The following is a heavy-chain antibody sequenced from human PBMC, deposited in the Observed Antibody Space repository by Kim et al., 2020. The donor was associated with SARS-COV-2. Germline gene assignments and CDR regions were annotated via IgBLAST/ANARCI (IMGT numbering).Heavy chain of an antibody. Sequence: GGSLRLSCAASGFTFSSYAMHWVRQAPGKGLEWVAVISYDGSNKYYADSVKGRFTISRDNSKNTLYLQMNSLRAEDTAVYYCARNYYDSSGYYPGGYYY. CDR2: ISYDGSNK. CDR1: GFTFSSYA. J-gene: IGHJ6*01. CDR3: ARNYYDSSGYYPGGYYY. V-gene: IGHV3-30-3*01. D-gene: IGHD3-22*01.